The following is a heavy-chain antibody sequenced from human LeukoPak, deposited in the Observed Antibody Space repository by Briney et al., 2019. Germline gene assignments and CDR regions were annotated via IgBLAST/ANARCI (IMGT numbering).Heavy chain of an antibody. CDR1: GFSFSKYW. J-gene: IGHJ1*01. CDR2: IKEDGTYT. CDR3: ATGNYYDSRGYYTFGY. V-gene: IGHV3-74*01. Sequence: GGSLRLSCAASGFSFSKYWMHWVRQTPGEGLVWVARIKEDGTYTSYADSVKGRFTISRDNARNTVFLQMNSLRAEDTAVYYCATGNYYDSRGYYTFGYWGQGTLVTVSS. D-gene: IGHD3-22*01.